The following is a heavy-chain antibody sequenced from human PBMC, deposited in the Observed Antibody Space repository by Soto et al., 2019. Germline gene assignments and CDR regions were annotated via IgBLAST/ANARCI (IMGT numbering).Heavy chain of an antibody. V-gene: IGHV4-4*07. D-gene: IGHD6-13*01. CDR1: GGSISNYY. CDR3: ARQTTYSSSWYDY. J-gene: IGHJ5*01. Sequence: PSATRSITCTGSGGSISNYYWTWIRQPAGKGLEWIGRIYTSGTTNYNPSLKSRITMSVDTSKNQFSLKLSSVTAADTALYYCARQTTYSSSWYDYWGHGTLVTVPQ. CDR2: IYTSGTT.